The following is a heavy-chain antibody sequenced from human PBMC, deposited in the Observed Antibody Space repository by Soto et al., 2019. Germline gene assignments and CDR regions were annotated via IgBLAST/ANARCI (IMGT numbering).Heavy chain of an antibody. J-gene: IGHJ6*02. CDR2: ISYDGSNK. CDR1: GFTFSSDA. D-gene: IGHD1-26*01. V-gene: IGHV3-30-3*01. Sequence: GGSLRLSCAASGFTFSSDAMHWVRQSPGEGLEWVAVISYDGSNKYYADSVKGRFTISRDNSKNTLYLQMNSLRAEDTAVYYCARGGRHLAAPYYYYGMDVWGQGTTVTVSS. CDR3: ARGGRHLAAPYYYYGMDV.